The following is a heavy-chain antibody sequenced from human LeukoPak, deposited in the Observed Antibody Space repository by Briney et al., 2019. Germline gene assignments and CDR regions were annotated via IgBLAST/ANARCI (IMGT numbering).Heavy chain of an antibody. J-gene: IGHJ4*02. Sequence: GGSLRLSCTASGFTFGDYAMSWVRQAPGKGLEWVGFIRSKAYGGTTEYAASVKGRFTISRDDSKSIAYLQMNSLKTEDTAVYYCTRAMYPSGLNPSSGNPTGENYFDYWGQGTLVTVSS. V-gene: IGHV3-49*04. CDR3: TRAMYPSGLNPSSGNPTGENYFDY. CDR1: GFTFGDYA. D-gene: IGHD3-22*01. CDR2: IRSKAYGGTT.